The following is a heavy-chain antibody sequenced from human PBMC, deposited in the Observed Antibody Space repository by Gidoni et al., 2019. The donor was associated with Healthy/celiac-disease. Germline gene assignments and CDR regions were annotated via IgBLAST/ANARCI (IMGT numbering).Heavy chain of an antibody. Sequence: QVQLVESGGGVVQPGRSLRLSCAASVFTFSSYGMHWVRQAAGKGVEWVAVISYDGSNKYYADSGKGRFTISRDNSKNTLYLQMNSLRAEDTAVYYCAKDTSRVTMIVGYWGQGTLVTVSS. CDR1: VFTFSSYG. CDR3: AKDTSRVTMIVGY. J-gene: IGHJ4*02. D-gene: IGHD3-22*01. CDR2: ISYDGSNK. V-gene: IGHV3-30*18.